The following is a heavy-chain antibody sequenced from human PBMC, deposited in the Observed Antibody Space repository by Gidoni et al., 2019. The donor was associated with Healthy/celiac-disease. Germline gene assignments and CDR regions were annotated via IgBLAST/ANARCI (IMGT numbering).Heavy chain of an antibody. CDR1: GYTLTELS. J-gene: IGHJ4*02. Sequence: QVQLVQSGAEVTKPGASVKVSCKVSGYTLTELSMHWVRQAPGKGLEWMGGFDPEDGETIYAQKFQGRVTMTEDTSTDTAYMELSSLRSEDTAVYYCATAPKVLLWFGELFYFDYWGQGTLVTVSS. D-gene: IGHD3-10*01. CDR2: FDPEDGET. V-gene: IGHV1-24*01. CDR3: ATAPKVLLWFGELFYFDY.